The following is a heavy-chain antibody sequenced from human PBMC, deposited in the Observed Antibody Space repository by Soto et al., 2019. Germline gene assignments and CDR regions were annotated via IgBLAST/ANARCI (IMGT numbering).Heavy chain of an antibody. D-gene: IGHD1-1*01. CDR2: ISAHNGNT. J-gene: IGHJ4*02. V-gene: IGHV1-18*01. Sequence: QVHLVQSGAEVKKPGASVKVSCKGSGYAFTTYGITWVRQAPGQGLEWMGWISAHNGNTNYAQKLQGRVTVTRDTSTSTAYMELRCRRSDDTAVYYGARGRYGDYWGQGALVTVSS. CDR1: GYAFTTYG. CDR3: ARGRYGDY.